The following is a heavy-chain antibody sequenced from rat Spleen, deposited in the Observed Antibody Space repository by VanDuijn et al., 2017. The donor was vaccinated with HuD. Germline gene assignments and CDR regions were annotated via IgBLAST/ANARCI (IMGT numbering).Heavy chain of an antibody. V-gene: IGHV5-31*01. CDR2: ITNTGGST. CDR1: GFTFNNYW. D-gene: IGHD1-7*01. J-gene: IGHJ2*01. Sequence: EVQLVESGGGLVQPGRSLKFSCAASGFTFNNYWMTWIRQAPGKGLEWVASITNTGGSTYYPDSVRGRFTISRDNAKSTLYLQMNSLRAEDTATYYCTRGGLWVFDYWGQGVMVTVSS. CDR3: TRGGLWVFDY.